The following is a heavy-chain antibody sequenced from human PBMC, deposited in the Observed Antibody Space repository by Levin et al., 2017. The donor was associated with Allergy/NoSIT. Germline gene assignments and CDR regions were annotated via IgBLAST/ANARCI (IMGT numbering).Heavy chain of an antibody. CDR2: IYYSGST. V-gene: IGHV4-59*01. CDR1: GGSISSYY. Sequence: PSETLSLTCTVSGGSISSYYWSWIRQPPGKGLEWIGYIYYSGSTNYNPSLKSRVTISVDTSKNQFSLKLSSVTAADTAVYYCARDNYSYGGYYYYYYMDVWGKGTTVTVSS. CDR3: ARDNYSYGGYYYYYYMDV. J-gene: IGHJ6*03. D-gene: IGHD5-18*01.